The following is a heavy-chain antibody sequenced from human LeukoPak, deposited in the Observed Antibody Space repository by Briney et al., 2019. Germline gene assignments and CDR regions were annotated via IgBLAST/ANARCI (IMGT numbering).Heavy chain of an antibody. CDR2: ISWNSGSI. V-gene: IGHV3-9*01. J-gene: IGHJ4*02. CDR1: GFTFDDYP. Sequence: AGGSLRLSCAASGFTFDDYPMHWVRQAPGKGLEWVSGISWNSGSIDYADSVKGRFTISRDNAKNSLYLQMNSLRAEDTALYYCAKAPIERYSYGFYFDYWGQGTLVTVSS. CDR3: AKAPIERYSYGFYFDY. D-gene: IGHD5-18*01.